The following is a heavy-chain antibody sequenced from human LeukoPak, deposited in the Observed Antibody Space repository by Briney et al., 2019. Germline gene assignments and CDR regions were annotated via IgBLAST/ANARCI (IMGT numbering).Heavy chain of an antibody. Sequence: PGGSLRLSCAASGFTFSSYAMHGVRQARGKGLEGGAVISYDGSNKYYADSVKGRFTISRDNSKNTLYLQMTSLSAEDTAVYYCARGGYGDTIDYWGQGTLVTVSS. CDR3: ARGGYGDTIDY. V-gene: IGHV3-30*04. CDR1: GFTFSSYA. J-gene: IGHJ4*02. CDR2: ISYDGSNK. D-gene: IGHD4-17*01.